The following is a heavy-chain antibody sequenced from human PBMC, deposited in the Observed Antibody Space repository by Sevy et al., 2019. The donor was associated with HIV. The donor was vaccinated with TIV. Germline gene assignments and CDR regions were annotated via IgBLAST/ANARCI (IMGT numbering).Heavy chain of an antibody. D-gene: IGHD3-10*01. Sequence: GGSRRLSCAASGFTFRSYGMHWVRQAPGKGLEWVAFIRYDGSTKYYADSVKGRFTISRDNSKNTLYLQMNSLRGDDTSLYYCAKGLGMVQGALLSDDIWGQGTMVTVSS. CDR3: AKGLGMVQGALLSDDI. V-gene: IGHV3-30*02. J-gene: IGHJ3*02. CDR2: IRYDGSTK. CDR1: GFTFRSYG.